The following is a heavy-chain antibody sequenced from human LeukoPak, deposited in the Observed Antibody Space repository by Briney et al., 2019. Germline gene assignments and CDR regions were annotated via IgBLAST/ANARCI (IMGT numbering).Heavy chain of an antibody. J-gene: IGHJ3*02. CDR1: GFTISDHY. D-gene: IGHD3-3*02. CDR2: ITNKAYSYTT. CDR3: TRRKTFTDGFDI. Sequence: GGSLGLSCAASGFTISDHYMDWVRQAPGKGLEWVGRITNKAYSYTTEYAASVKGRLSISRDDSKHSLYLQMTSLKTEDTAVYYCTRRKTFTDGFDIWGQGTMVTVSS. V-gene: IGHV3-72*01.